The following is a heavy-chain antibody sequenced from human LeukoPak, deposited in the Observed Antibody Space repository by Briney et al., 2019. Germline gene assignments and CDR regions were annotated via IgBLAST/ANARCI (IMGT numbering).Heavy chain of an antibody. Sequence: SETLSLTCTVSGGSISNYYWSWIRQPAGKGLEWIGRINTSGSTNYNPSLKSRVTMSADTSKNQFSLQLSSVTATDTAVYYCARGRSVAEYWGQGTLVTVSS. CDR2: INTSGST. D-gene: IGHD6-19*01. CDR1: GGSISNYY. CDR3: ARGRSVAEY. J-gene: IGHJ4*02. V-gene: IGHV4-4*07.